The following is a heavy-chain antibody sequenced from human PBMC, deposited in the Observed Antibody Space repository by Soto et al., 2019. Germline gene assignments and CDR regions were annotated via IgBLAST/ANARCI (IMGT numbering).Heavy chain of an antibody. D-gene: IGHD6-19*01. Sequence: PGGSLRLSCATSGFPFRNYAMSWVRQTPGKGLEWVSAIDGSGDSTYYADSVKGRFTISRDNSGNTLYLQMDSLRAEDTAVYFCAKDRGWTYYFDYWGQGAQVTVSS. CDR3: AKDRGWTYYFDY. CDR1: GFPFRNYA. J-gene: IGHJ4*02. V-gene: IGHV3-23*01. CDR2: IDGSGDST.